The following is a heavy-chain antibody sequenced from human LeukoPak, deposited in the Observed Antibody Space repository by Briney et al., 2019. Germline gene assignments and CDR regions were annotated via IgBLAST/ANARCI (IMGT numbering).Heavy chain of an antibody. V-gene: IGHV4-39*07. J-gene: IGHJ5*02. CDR3: ARDSPASPKYYYGSGSYYKAVHWFDP. D-gene: IGHD3-10*01. CDR2: INHSGST. CDR1: GGSISSSSYY. Sequence: PSETLSLTCIVSGGSISSSSYYWGWIRQPPGKGLEWIGEINHSGSTNYNPSLKSRVTTSVDTSKNQFSLKLSSVTAADTAVYYCARDSPASPKYYYGSGSYYKAVHWFDPWGQGTLVTVSS.